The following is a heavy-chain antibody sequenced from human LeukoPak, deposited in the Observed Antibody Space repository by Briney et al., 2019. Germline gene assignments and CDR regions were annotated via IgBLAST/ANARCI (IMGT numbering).Heavy chain of an antibody. Sequence: SETLSLTCTVSGGSISSSSYYWGWIRQPPGKGLEWIGSIYYSGSTYYNPSLKSRVTISVDTSKNQFSLKLSSVTAADAAVYYCARDSGSYDPYYFDYWGQGTLVTVSS. D-gene: IGHD1-26*01. CDR3: ARDSGSYDPYYFDY. J-gene: IGHJ4*02. V-gene: IGHV4-39*07. CDR2: IYYSGST. CDR1: GGSISSSSYY.